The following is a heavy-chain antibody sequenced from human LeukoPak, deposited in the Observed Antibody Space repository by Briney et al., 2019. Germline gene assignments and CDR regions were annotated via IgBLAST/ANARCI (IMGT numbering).Heavy chain of an antibody. CDR1: GFTFNNYG. CDR3: LREVDWKYAFDY. V-gene: IGHV3-33*08. CDR2: IRPDGSHI. Sequence: PGGSLRLSCAASGFTFNNYGMHWVRQAPGKGLEWVAVIRPDGSHISYVDPVKGRFTISRDNSNNMLYLQMSSLRAEDTALYYCLREVDWKYAFDYWGRGTLVTVSS. J-gene: IGHJ4*02. D-gene: IGHD1-7*01.